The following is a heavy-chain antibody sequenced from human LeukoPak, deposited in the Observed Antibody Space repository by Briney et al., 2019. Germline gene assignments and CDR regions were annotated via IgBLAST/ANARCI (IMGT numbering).Heavy chain of an antibody. CDR2: INLSGGST. Sequence: ASVKVSCKASGYTFTSYCMHWVRQAPGQGLEWMGIINLSGGSTSYAQKFQGRVTMTRDTSTSTVYMELSGLRSDDTAVYYCARAGSGYSFDHWGQGTLVTVFS. J-gene: IGHJ4*02. V-gene: IGHV1-46*01. CDR1: GYTFTSYC. D-gene: IGHD5-12*01. CDR3: ARAGSGYSFDH.